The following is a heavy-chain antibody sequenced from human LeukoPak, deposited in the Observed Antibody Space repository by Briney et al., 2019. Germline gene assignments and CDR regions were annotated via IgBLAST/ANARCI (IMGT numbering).Heavy chain of an antibody. D-gene: IGHD5-18*01. V-gene: IGHV3-48*03. J-gene: IGHJ4*02. Sequence: PGGSLRLSCAASGFTFSSYEMNWVRQAPGKGLEWVSYISSSGSTIYYADSVKGRFTISRDNAKNSLYLQMNSLRAEDTAVYYCASDSGDTAMVTPFLKWGQGTLVTVSS. CDR2: ISSSGSTI. CDR1: GFTFSSYE. CDR3: ASDSGDTAMVTPFLK.